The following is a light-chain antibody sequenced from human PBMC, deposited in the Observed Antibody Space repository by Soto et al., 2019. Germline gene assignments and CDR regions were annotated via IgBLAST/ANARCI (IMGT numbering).Light chain of an antibody. J-gene: IGKJ1*01. CDR3: QQRSNWPLT. CDR1: QSVSSSY. Sequence: EIVLTQSPRTLSLSPGERATLSCRASQSVSSSYLAWYQQKPGQAPRLLIYDASNRATGIPARFSGSGSGTDFTLTISSLEPEDFAVYYCQQRSNWPLTFGQGTKVDIK. CDR2: DAS. V-gene: IGKV3-11*01.